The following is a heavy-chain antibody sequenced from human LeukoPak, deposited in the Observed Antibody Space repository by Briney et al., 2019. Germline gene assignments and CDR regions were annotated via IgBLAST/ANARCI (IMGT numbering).Heavy chain of an antibody. Sequence: GGSLRLSCATSGFSFSRYAMHWVRQAPGKGLEYVSAISSNGGITYYAKSVKGRFVISRDNSKNTLNLQMGSLRAEDMAVYYCASSYHYDNSGHYPFDYWGQGTLVTVSS. CDR3: ASSYHYDNSGHYPFDY. CDR1: GFSFSRYA. J-gene: IGHJ4*02. CDR2: ISSNGGIT. V-gene: IGHV3-64*01. D-gene: IGHD3-22*01.